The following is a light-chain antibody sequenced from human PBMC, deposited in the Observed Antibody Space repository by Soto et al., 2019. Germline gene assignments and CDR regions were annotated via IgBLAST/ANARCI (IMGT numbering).Light chain of an antibody. J-gene: IGLJ2*01. Sequence: QSALTQPASVSGSPGQSATISCTGTSSDIGEYDFVSWYQQHPGKAPKLVILDVSNRPSGVSNRFSGSKSGNTASLSISGLQAEDEADYYCSSFTGSTTVVVFGGGTKVTVL. V-gene: IGLV2-14*03. CDR1: SSDIGEYDF. CDR3: SSFTGSTTVVV. CDR2: DVS.